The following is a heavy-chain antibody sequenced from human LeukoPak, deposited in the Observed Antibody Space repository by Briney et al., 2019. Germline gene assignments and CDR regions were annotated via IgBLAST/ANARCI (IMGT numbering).Heavy chain of an antibody. J-gene: IGHJ4*02. V-gene: IGHV4-59*08. CDR2: IYYSGST. Sequence: PSETLSLTCTVSGDSISSYYWSWIRQPPGEGLEWIGYIYYSGSTNYNPSLKSRVTISVDTSKNQFSLKLSSVTAADTAVYYCASHYYDSSGFDYWGQGTLVTVSS. D-gene: IGHD3-22*01. CDR1: GDSISSYY. CDR3: ASHYYDSSGFDY.